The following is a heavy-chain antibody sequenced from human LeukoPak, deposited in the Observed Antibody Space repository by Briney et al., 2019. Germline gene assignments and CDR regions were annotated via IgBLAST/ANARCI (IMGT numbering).Heavy chain of an antibody. D-gene: IGHD1-26*01. CDR1: GYTFTGFC. CDR2: INPNSDDS. V-gene: IGHV1-2*06. Sequence: GASVKVSCKASGYTFTGFCMHWVRQAPGQGPEWMGRINPNSDDSNYAQKFQGRVTLTRDTSISTAYMELSRLRSDDTAVYYCAREGGATRGDAFDIWGQGTMVTVSS. J-gene: IGHJ3*02. CDR3: AREGGATRGDAFDI.